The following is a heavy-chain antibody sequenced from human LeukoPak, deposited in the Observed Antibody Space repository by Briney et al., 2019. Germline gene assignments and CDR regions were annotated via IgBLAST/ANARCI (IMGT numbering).Heavy chain of an antibody. CDR3: ASPTIAARPGDDAFDI. CDR1: GFTFSSYS. Sequence: GGSLRLSCAASGFTFSSYSMNWVRQAPGKGLEWVSVIYSGGSTYYADSVKGRFTISRDNSKNTLYLQMNSLRAEDTAVYYCASPTIAARPGDDAFDIWGQGTMVTVSS. J-gene: IGHJ3*02. V-gene: IGHV3-53*01. CDR2: IYSGGST. D-gene: IGHD6-6*01.